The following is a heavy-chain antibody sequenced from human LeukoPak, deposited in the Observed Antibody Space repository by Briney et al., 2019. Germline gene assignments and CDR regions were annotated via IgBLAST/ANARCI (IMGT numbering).Heavy chain of an antibody. CDR1: GGSISSGDYY. CDR2: IYYSGST. CDR3: ARVSLDCSSTSCYTLFDY. V-gene: IGHV4-30-4*08. J-gene: IGHJ4*02. D-gene: IGHD2-2*02. Sequence: SHTLSLTCTVSGGSISSGDYYCSWIPQPPGKGLEWIGSIYYSGSTYYNPSLKSRVTISVDTSQNQYSLKLSSVTAADTAVYYCARVSLDCSSTSCYTLFDYWGQGTLVTVSS.